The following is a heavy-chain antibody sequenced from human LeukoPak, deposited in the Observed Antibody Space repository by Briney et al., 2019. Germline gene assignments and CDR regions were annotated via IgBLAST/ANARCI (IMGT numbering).Heavy chain of an antibody. Sequence: SGGSLRLSCAASGFTFSSYGMSWVRQAPGKGLEWVSGISWNSGSVAYADSVKGRFTISRDNAKNSLYLQMNSLRAEDTALYYCTKDLLPIVVVPAAIFGAFDIWGQGTMVTVSS. D-gene: IGHD2-2*01. V-gene: IGHV3-9*01. CDR1: GFTFSSYG. CDR3: TKDLLPIVVVPAAIFGAFDI. J-gene: IGHJ3*02. CDR2: ISWNSGSV.